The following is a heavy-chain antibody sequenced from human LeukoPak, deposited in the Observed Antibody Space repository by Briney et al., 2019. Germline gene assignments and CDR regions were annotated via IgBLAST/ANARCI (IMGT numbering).Heavy chain of an antibody. CDR3: VRRGQRLNPGLYYFDY. Sequence: SETLSLTCTVSGASISSGDYYWGWIRQSPGKGLEWIGTIYYSGSTNYNPSLKSRVTISVDTSENQFSLRLSSVTATDTAVYYCVRRGQRLNPGLYYFDYWGQGTLVTVSS. D-gene: IGHD6-25*01. J-gene: IGHJ4*02. V-gene: IGHV4-39*01. CDR2: IYYSGST. CDR1: GASISSGDYY.